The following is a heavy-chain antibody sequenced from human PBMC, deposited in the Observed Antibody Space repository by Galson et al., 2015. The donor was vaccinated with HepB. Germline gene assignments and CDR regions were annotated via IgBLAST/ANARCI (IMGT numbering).Heavy chain of an antibody. J-gene: IGHJ4*02. V-gene: IGHV3-21*01. D-gene: IGHD5-24*01. Sequence: SLRLSCAASGFTFSSYSMNWARQAPGKGLEWVSSISSSSSYIYYADSVKGRFTISRDNAKNSLYLQMNSLRAEDTAVYYCARDLKKRPPDYWGQGTLVTVSS. CDR1: GFTFSSYS. CDR3: ARDLKKRPPDY. CDR2: ISSSSSYI.